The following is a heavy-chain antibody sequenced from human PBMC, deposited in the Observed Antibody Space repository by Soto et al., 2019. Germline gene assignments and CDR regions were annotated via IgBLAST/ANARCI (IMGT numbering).Heavy chain of an antibody. Sequence: QVQLQESGPGLVKPSGTLSLTCAVSGGSISSSKWWSWVRQPPGKGLEWIGEIYHSGSTNYNPSLKSRVTISVDKSENHFSLKLTSVTAADTAVYYCATTTVVTRRDFDYWGQGTLVTVSS. J-gene: IGHJ4*02. CDR1: GGSISSSKW. D-gene: IGHD2-21*02. V-gene: IGHV4-4*02. CDR3: ATTTVVTRRDFDY. CDR2: IYHSGST.